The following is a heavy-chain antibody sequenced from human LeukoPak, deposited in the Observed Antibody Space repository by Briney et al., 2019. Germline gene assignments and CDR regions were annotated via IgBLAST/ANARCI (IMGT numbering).Heavy chain of an antibody. J-gene: IGHJ6*03. Sequence: PSETLSLTCAVSGGSISSSNWWSWVRQPPGKGLEWIGEIYHSGSTNYNPSLKSRVTISVDKSKNQFSLKLSSVTAADTAVYYCARGHVDTAMVTSYYYYYMDVWGKGTTVTVSS. CDR2: IYHSGST. V-gene: IGHV4-4*02. CDR3: ARGHVDTAMVTSYYYYYMDV. D-gene: IGHD5-18*01. CDR1: GGSISSSNW.